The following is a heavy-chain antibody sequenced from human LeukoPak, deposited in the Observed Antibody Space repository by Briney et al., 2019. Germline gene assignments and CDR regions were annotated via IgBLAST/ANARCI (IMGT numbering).Heavy chain of an antibody. J-gene: IGHJ4*02. Sequence: SVKVSCKASGGTFSSYAISWVRQAPGQGLEWMGGIIPIFGTANYAQKFQGRVTITADESTSTAYMEVSSLRSEDTAVFYCARVSRTSMVRGIITFDYWGRGTLVTVSS. CDR2: IIPIFGTA. V-gene: IGHV1-69*01. D-gene: IGHD3-10*01. CDR1: GGTFSSYA. CDR3: ARVSRTSMVRGIITFDY.